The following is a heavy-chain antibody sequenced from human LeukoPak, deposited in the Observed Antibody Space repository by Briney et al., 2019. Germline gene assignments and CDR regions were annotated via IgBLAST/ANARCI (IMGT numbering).Heavy chain of an antibody. Sequence: PGASLRLSCAASGFTFRSYAMSWVRQAPGKGLGWVSAISGSGGSTYYADSVKGRFTISRDNSKNTLYLQMNSLRAEDTAVYYCAKDPNYYDSSGYYHWGQGTLVTVSS. CDR1: GFTFRSYA. J-gene: IGHJ5*02. CDR2: ISGSGGST. CDR3: AKDPNYYDSSGYYH. V-gene: IGHV3-23*01. D-gene: IGHD3-22*01.